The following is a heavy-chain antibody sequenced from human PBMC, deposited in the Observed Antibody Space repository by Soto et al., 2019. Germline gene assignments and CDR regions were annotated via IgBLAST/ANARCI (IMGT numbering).Heavy chain of an antibody. CDR2: IKSKTDGGTT. CDR3: TIDSYSSIIVVRFDY. D-gene: IGHD3-22*01. J-gene: IGHJ4*01. CDR1: GFTFSNAW. Sequence: KPGGSLRLSCAASGFTFSNAWINWVRQAPGKGLEWVGRIKSKTDGGTTDFAAPVKGRFAISRDDSKDMVYLQMNSLKTDDTGIYYFTIDSYSSIIVVRFDYWGHGTLVNVSS. V-gene: IGHV3-15*07.